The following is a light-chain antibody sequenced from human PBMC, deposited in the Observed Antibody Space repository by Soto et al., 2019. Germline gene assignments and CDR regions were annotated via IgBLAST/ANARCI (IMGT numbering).Light chain of an antibody. CDR3: QHRGT. Sequence: DIVLTQSPATLSLSPGERATLSCRASQSVSSNLAWYQQKPGQTPRLLIYDASNSATGIPARFSGSGSGTDFTLTISSLEPEDFAIYYCQHRGTFGQGTRLEIK. J-gene: IGKJ5*01. CDR2: DAS. CDR1: QSVSSN. V-gene: IGKV3-11*01.